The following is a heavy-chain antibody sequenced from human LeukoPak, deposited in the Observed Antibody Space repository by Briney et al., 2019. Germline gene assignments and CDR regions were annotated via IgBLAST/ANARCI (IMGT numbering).Heavy chain of an antibody. CDR2: IYYSGST. J-gene: IGHJ4*02. CDR3: ATALSGDGYYFDY. CDR1: GGSISSSSYY. D-gene: IGHD5-24*01. Sequence: KPSETLSLTCTVSGGSISSSSYYWGWIRQPPGKGLEWIGSIYYSGSTYYNPSLKSRVTISVDTSKNQFSLKLSSVTVADTAVYYCATALSGDGYYFDYWGQGTLVTVSS. V-gene: IGHV4-39*01.